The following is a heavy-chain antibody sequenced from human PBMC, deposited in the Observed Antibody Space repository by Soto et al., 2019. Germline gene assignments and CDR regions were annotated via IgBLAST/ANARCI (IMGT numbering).Heavy chain of an antibody. V-gene: IGHV4-59*01. CDR3: AREGNLGRWLQPLDF. CDR1: RNSIIAYS. J-gene: IGHJ4*02. CDR2: IHYNGNT. Sequence: SDILSLTCTFSRNSIIAYSWCWVVQPPGKGLEWIGNIHYNGNTKYNPSLKSRVSMSVDTSKNQFSLRLISVTAADTAKYFCAREGNLGRWLQPLDFWGQGTLVTVS. D-gene: IGHD5-12*01.